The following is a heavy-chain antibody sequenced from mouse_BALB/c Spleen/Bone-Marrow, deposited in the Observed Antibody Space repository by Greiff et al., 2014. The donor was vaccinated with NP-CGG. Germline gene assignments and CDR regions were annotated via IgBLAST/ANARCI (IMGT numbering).Heavy chain of an antibody. Sequence: QVQLQQSGAELAKPGASVKLSCKASGYTFTSYWMHWVKQRPGQGLEWIGYINPSTGYTEYNQKFKDKATLTADKSSSTAYMQLSSRTSEDSADYYWARQSTTVDYAMDYWGQGTSVTVSS. CDR2: INPSTGYT. CDR3: ARQSTTVDYAMDY. D-gene: IGHD1-1*01. J-gene: IGHJ4*01. V-gene: IGHV1-7*01. CDR1: GYTFTSYW.